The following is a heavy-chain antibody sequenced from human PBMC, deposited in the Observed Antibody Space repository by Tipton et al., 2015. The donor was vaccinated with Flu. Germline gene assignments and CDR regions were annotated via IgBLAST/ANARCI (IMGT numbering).Heavy chain of an antibody. CDR2: IYPTDSNT. Sequence: QLVQSGAEVKKPGESLRISCKGSGYNFATFWIGWVRQMPGKGLEWMGIIYPTDSNTRYSPSFQGQVTISADRSISTAYLQWSALKDSDSAIYYCAGVAISARLADFDFWGQGTLVTVS. D-gene: IGHD6-6*01. J-gene: IGHJ4*02. V-gene: IGHV5-51*01. CDR3: AGVAISARLADFDF. CDR1: GYNFATFW.